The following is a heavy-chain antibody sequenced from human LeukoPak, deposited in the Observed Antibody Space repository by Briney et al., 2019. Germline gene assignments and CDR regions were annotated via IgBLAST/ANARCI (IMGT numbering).Heavy chain of an antibody. CDR1: GGSISSSSYY. D-gene: IGHD2-8*01. CDR2: IYYSGST. Sequence: SETLSLTCTVSGGSISSSSYYWGWIRQPPGKGLEWIGSIYYSGSTYYNPSLKSRVTISVDTSKNQFSLKLSSVTAADTAVYYCARDGMVYAANFDYWGQGTLVTVSS. J-gene: IGHJ4*02. CDR3: ARDGMVYAANFDY. V-gene: IGHV4-39*07.